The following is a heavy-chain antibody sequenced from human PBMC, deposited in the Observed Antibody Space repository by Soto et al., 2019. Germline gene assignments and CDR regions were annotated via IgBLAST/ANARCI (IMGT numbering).Heavy chain of an antibody. D-gene: IGHD4-17*01. J-gene: IGHJ6*02. CDR3: ARMYGDYDAHYYYGMDV. Sequence: KVSCKAAGYTFTSYAMHWVRQATGQRLEWMGWINAGNGNTKYSQKFQGRVTITRDTSASTAYMELSSLRSEDTAVYYCARMYGDYDAHYYYGMDVWGQGTTVTVSS. CDR1: GYTFTSYA. CDR2: INAGNGNT. V-gene: IGHV1-3*01.